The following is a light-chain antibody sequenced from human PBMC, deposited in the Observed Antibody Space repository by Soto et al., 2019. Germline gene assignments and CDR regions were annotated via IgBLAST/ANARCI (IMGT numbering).Light chain of an antibody. J-gene: IGLJ2*01. CDR2: EVS. CDR1: SSDVGGYNF. CDR3: SSYTISNSRV. Sequence: QSALTQPASVSGSPGQSITISCTGTSSDVGGYNFVSWYQQHPGKAPKLMIYEVSNRPSGVSNRFSGSKSGNAASLTISGLPAEDEDDYYCSSYTISNSRVFGGGTKLTVL. V-gene: IGLV2-14*01.